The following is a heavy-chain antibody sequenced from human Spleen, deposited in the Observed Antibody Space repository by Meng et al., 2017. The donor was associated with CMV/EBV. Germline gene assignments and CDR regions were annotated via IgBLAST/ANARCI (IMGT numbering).Heavy chain of an antibody. Sequence: AVSGGSVSSGSYYWSWIRQPPGKGLEWIGYIYYSGSTNYNPSLKSRVTISVDTSKNQFSLKLSSVTAADTAVYYCARVFTVTRGFDYWGQGTLVTVSS. J-gene: IGHJ4*02. D-gene: IGHD4-11*01. CDR1: GGSVSSGSYY. CDR2: IYYSGST. CDR3: ARVFTVTRGFDY. V-gene: IGHV4-61*01.